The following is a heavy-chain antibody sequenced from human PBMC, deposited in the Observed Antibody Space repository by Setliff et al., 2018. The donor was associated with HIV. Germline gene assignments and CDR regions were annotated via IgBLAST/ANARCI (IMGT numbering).Heavy chain of an antibody. D-gene: IGHD3-22*01. CDR3: ATSPYYYDSSGYPYYYYMDV. CDR1: GGSISSYY. Sequence: SETLSLTCTVSGGSISSYYWSWIRQPPGKGLEWIGYIYYSGSTNYNPSLKSLVTISVDTSKNQFSLKLSSVTAADTAVHYCATSPYYYDSSGYPYYYYMDVWGKGTTVTVSS. CDR2: IYYSGST. V-gene: IGHV4-59*01. J-gene: IGHJ6*03.